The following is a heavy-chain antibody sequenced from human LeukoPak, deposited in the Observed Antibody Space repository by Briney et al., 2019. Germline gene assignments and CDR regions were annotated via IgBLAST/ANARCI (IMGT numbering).Heavy chain of an antibody. CDR3: VRVGSVAGSDYLDY. CDR2: SRNKAKSYTT. D-gene: IGHD6-19*01. J-gene: IGHJ4*02. V-gene: IGHV3-72*01. CDR1: GFTFSDHF. Sequence: GGSLRLSCAISGFTFSDHFLDCVRQAPGKGLEWVGRSRNKAKSYTTEYAASVKGRFTISRDDSKNSLYLQMDSLKTEDTAVYYCVRVGSVAGSDYLDYWGQGTLVTVSS.